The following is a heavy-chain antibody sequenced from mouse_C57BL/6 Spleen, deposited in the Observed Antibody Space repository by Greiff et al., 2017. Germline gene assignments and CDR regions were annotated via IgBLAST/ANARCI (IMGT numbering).Heavy chain of an antibody. J-gene: IGHJ2*01. CDR1: GYTFTDYE. CDR2: IDPETGGT. V-gene: IGHV1-15*01. D-gene: IGHD1-1*01. Sequence: QVQLQQSGAELVRPGASVTLSCKASGYTFTDYEMHWVKQTPVHGLEWIGAIDPETGGTAYNQKFKGKAILTADKSSSTAYMELRSLTSEDSAVYYCTRRGLGEITTVVAPYSFDYWGQGTTLTVSS. CDR3: TRRGLGEITTVVAPYSFDY.